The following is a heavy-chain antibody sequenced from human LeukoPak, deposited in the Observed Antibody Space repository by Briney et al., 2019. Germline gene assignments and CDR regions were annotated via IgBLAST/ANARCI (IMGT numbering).Heavy chain of an antibody. CDR3: AGGATRPTTL. Sequence: SETLSLTCTVSGGSISSYYWSWIRQPPGKGLEWIGYIYYSGSTNYNPSLKSRVTISVDTSKNQFSLKLSSVTAADTAVYYGAGGATRPTTLWGQGTLVTVSS. V-gene: IGHV4-59*01. D-gene: IGHD1-26*01. CDR1: GGSISSYY. J-gene: IGHJ4*02. CDR2: IYYSGST.